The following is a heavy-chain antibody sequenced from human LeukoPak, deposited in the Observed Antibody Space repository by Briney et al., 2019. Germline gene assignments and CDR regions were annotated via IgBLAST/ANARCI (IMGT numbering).Heavy chain of an antibody. V-gene: IGHV1-69*13. D-gene: IGHD4-17*01. CDR2: IIPIFGTA. Sequence: ASVKVSCKASGGTFSSYAISWVRQAPGQGLEWMRGIIPIFGTANYAQKFQGRVTITADESTSTAYMELSSLRSEDTAVYYCARERRLPTVTTPYYFDYWGQGTLVTVSS. J-gene: IGHJ4*02. CDR1: GGTFSSYA. CDR3: ARERRLPTVTTPYYFDY.